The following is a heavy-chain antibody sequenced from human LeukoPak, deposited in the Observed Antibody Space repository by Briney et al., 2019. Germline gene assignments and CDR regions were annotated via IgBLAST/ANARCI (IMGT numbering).Heavy chain of an antibody. J-gene: IGHJ5*02. CDR1: GYIFTSNG. CDR3: ARDSSGFRTGPATFDP. CDR2: ISPYNGNT. V-gene: IGHV1-18*01. D-gene: IGHD3-22*01. Sequence: ASVKVSCKASGYIFTSNGINWLRQAPGQGLEWMGWISPYNGNTKYAQKFQGRVTMSTDTSTSTAYMELRSLRSDDTAAYYCARDSSGFRTGPATFDPWGQGTLVTVSS.